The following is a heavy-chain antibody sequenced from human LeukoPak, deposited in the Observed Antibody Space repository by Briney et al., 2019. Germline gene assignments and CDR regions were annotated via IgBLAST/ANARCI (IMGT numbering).Heavy chain of an antibody. V-gene: IGHV3-7*01. CDR1: GFTFSSYW. CDR2: IRQDGSQK. J-gene: IGHJ4*02. CDR3: ARESGSVTSEVDFDY. D-gene: IGHD4-17*01. Sequence: GGSLRLSCAASGFTFSSYWMSWVRQAPGKGLEWVATIRQDGSQKYYVDSVKGRFTISRDNAKNSLYLQMNSLRAEDTAVYYCARESGSVTSEVDFDYWGQGTLVTVS.